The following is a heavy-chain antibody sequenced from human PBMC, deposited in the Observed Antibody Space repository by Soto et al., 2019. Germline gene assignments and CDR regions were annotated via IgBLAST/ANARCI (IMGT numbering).Heavy chain of an antibody. Sequence: HPGGSLGLSCAASGFTFSSYAMTWVRQAPGKGLEWVSTIHREGTNTHYADSVKGRFTISRDNSKDTLYLEMNSLRAEDTAIYFCAKDPSTGSADFWGQGTLVTVSS. CDR1: GFTFSSYA. J-gene: IGHJ4*02. CDR3: AKDPSTGSADF. V-gene: IGHV3-23*01. D-gene: IGHD3-9*01. CDR2: IHREGTNT.